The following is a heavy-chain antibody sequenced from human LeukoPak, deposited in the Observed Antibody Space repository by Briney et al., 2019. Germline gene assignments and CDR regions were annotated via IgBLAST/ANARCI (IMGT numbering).Heavy chain of an antibody. Sequence: SQTLSLTCTVSGGSISSGSYYWSWIRQPAGKGLEWIGRIYTSGSTNYNPSLKSRVTISVDTSNNQFSLKLSSVTAADTAVYYCARSRTIFGVVIPRYYYMDVWGKGTTVTVSS. CDR3: ARSRTIFGVVIPRYYYMDV. CDR2: IYTSGST. J-gene: IGHJ6*03. CDR1: GGSISSGSYY. V-gene: IGHV4-61*02. D-gene: IGHD3-3*01.